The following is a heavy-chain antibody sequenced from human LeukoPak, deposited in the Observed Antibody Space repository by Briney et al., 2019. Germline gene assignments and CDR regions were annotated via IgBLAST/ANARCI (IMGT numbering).Heavy chain of an antibody. CDR2: ISSSSSTI. J-gene: IGHJ4*02. V-gene: IGHV3-48*01. D-gene: IGHD2-2*01. Sequence: GGSLRLSCAASGFTFSIYSMNWVRQAPGKGLEWVSYISSSSSTIYYADSVKGRFTISRDNAKNSLYLQMNSLRAEDTAVYYCARESIRLCVPIDCWGQGTLVTVSS. CDR1: GFTFSIYS. CDR3: ARESIRLCVPIDC.